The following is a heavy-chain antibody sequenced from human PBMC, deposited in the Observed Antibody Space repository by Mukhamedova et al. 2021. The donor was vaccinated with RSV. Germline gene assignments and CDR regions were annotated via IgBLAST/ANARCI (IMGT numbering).Heavy chain of an antibody. CDR3: AKTLCGSDCWTFDS. V-gene: IGHV3-23*01. D-gene: IGHD2-21*01. CDR2: ISGRGGDT. Sequence: VSSISGRGGDTSYAHSVTGRLTISRDNSKNTVSLEMSSLTAEDTAVYYCAKTLCGSDCWTFDSWGQGILVTVSS. J-gene: IGHJ4*02.